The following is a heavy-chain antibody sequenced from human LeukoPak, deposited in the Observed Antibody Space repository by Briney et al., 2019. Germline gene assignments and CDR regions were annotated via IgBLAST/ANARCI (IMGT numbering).Heavy chain of an antibody. D-gene: IGHD3-3*01. CDR1: GGSISSYY. CDR3: SRGNFWSGYPYCFDY. CDR2: IYTSGST. J-gene: IGHJ4*02. V-gene: IGHV4-4*07. Sequence: PSETLSLTCTVSGGSISSYYWSWIRQPAGKGLEWIGRIYTSGSTNYNPSLKSRVTMSVDTSKNQFSLKLSSVTAAATAVYYCSRGNFWSGYPYCFDYWGQGTLVTVSS.